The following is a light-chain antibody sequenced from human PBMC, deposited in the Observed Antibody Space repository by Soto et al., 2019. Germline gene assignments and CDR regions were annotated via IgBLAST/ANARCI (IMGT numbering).Light chain of an antibody. Sequence: EIVLTQSPGALSLSPGERATLSCRASQSVSNSHSAWYQQKPGQAPRLLIYGASNRATGVSDRFSGSGSGTDFTLTITRLEPEDSAVYYYQQYDRSPLFGGGTKVEI. CDR2: GAS. CDR1: QSVSNSH. CDR3: QQYDRSPL. J-gene: IGKJ4*01. V-gene: IGKV3-20*01.